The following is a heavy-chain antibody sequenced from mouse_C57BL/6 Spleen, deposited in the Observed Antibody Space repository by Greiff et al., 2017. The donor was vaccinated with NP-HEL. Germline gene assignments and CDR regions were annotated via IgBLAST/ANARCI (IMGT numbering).Heavy chain of an antibody. CDR1: GYSITSGYY. J-gene: IGHJ2*01. V-gene: IGHV3-6*01. D-gene: IGHD1-1*01. CDR3: ARDAPYYYGSSPGYFDY. CDR2: ISYDGSN. Sequence: EVQRVESGPGLVKPSQSLSLTCSVTGYSITSGYYWNWIRQFPGNKLEWMGYISYDGSNNYNPSLKNRISITRDTSKNQFFLKLNSVTTEDTATYYCARDAPYYYGSSPGYFDYWGQGTTLTVSS.